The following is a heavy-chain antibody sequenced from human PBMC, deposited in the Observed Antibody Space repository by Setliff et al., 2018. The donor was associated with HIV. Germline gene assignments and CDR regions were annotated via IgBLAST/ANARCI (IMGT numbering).Heavy chain of an antibody. D-gene: IGHD3-22*01. J-gene: IGHJ4*02. CDR3: ASGEPYYYDSTGYSGNYFDY. CDR1: GGAISSSNW. Sequence: SETLSLTCAVSGGAISSSNWWSWVRQPPGKGLEWIGEIYHGWSTNYHPSLKSRVPISVDKSKNQFSLKLAPVTAADTAVYYCASGEPYYYDSTGYSGNYFDYWGQGTLVTV. V-gene: IGHV4-4*02. CDR2: IYHGWST.